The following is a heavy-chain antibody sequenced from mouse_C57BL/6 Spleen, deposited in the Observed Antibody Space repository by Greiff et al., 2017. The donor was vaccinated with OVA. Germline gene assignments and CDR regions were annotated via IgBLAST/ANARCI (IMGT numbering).Heavy chain of an antibody. D-gene: IGHD1-1*01. CDR3: ARRDYGSSPLYAMDY. CDR2: INPNNGGT. CDR1: GYTFTDYY. J-gene: IGHJ4*01. V-gene: IGHV1-26*01. Sequence: EVQLQQSGPELVKPGASVKISCKASGYTFTDYYMNWVKQSHGKSLEWIGDINPNNGGTSYNQKFKGKATLTVDKSSSTAYMELRSLTSEDSAVYYCARRDYGSSPLYAMDYWGQGTSVTVSS.